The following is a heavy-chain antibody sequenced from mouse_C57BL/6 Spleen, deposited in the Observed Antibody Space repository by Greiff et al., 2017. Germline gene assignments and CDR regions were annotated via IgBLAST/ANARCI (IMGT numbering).Heavy chain of an antibody. CDR1: GYTFTGYW. Sequence: VQLQQSGAELMKPGASVKLSCKATGYTFTGYWIEWVKQRPGHGLEWIGEILPGSGSTNYNEKFKGKATFTADTSSNTAYMQLSSLTTEDSAIYYCAKGGGYDYDAYYAMDYWGQGTSVTGAS. CDR3: AKGGGYDYDAYYAMDY. D-gene: IGHD2-4*01. V-gene: IGHV1-9*01. CDR2: ILPGSGST. J-gene: IGHJ4*01.